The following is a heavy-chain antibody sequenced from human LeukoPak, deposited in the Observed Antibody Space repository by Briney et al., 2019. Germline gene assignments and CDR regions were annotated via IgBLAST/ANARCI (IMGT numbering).Heavy chain of an antibody. V-gene: IGHV3-21*01. J-gene: IGHJ2*01. CDR1: GFTFSSYS. Sequence: GGSLRLSCAAFGFTFSSYSMNWVRQAPGKGLEWVSSISSSSSYIYYADSVKGRFTISRDNAKNSLYLQMNSLRAEDTAVYYCARDLGSLRSSYWYFDLWGRGTLVTVSS. CDR2: ISSSSSYI. D-gene: IGHD5-12*01. CDR3: ARDLGSLRSSYWYFDL.